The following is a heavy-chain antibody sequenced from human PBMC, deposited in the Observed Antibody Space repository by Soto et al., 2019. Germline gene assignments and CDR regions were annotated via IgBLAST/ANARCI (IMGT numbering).Heavy chain of an antibody. CDR3: SRGRSLTSDDY. J-gene: IGHJ4*02. Sequence: QVQLQESGPGLVKPSETLSLTCAVSGGSITTSHWWFWVRQPPGKGREWIAEIQHTGSTNYNPSLRRRVTISVDKAKNQFSLKVNSVTAADTAVYYCSRGRSLTSDDYWGQGTLVTVSS. CDR1: GGSITTSHW. V-gene: IGHV4-4*02. CDR2: IQHTGST. D-gene: IGHD6-6*01.